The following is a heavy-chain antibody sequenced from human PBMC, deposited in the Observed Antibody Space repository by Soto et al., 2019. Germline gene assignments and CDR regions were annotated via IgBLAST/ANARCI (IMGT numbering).Heavy chain of an antibody. D-gene: IGHD2-2*01. CDR2: ISYDETTT. CDR1: GFSFSAYA. Sequence: QVQLVESGGGVVQPGRSLRLSCAASGFSFSAYAIHWVRQAPGKGLEWVALISYDETTTYYADSVKGRFTISRDNSKNTLYLQMNSLRDEDTAVYYCARVICSSTSCYGGYYGMDVWGQGTTVTVSS. CDR3: ARVICSSTSCYGGYYGMDV. J-gene: IGHJ6*02. V-gene: IGHV3-30-3*01.